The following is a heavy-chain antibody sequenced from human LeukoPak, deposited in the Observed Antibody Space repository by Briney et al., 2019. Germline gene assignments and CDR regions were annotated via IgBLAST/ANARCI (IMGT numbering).Heavy chain of an antibody. D-gene: IGHD6-13*01. CDR3: ARGSSSWHNWFDP. CDR2: IYSGGST. V-gene: IGHV3-66*01. J-gene: IGHJ5*02. Sequence: PGGSLRLSCAASGFTVSSNYMSWVRQAPGKGLEWVSVIYSGGSTYYADSVKGRFTISRDNSKNTLYLQMNSLRAEDTAVYYCARGSSSWHNWFDPWGQGTLVTVSS. CDR1: GFTVSSNY.